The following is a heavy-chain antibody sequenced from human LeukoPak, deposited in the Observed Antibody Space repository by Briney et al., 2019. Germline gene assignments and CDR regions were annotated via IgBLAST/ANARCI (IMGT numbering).Heavy chain of an antibody. CDR1: GGTFSSYA. Sequence: VASVKVSCKASGGTFSSYAISWVRQAPGQGLEWMGGIIPIFGTANYAQKFQGRVTITADESTSTAYMELSSLRSEDTAVYYCARDLATCRLSTSCYKGLDYWGQGTLVTVSS. CDR2: IIPIFGTA. CDR3: ARDLATCRLSTSCYKGLDY. J-gene: IGHJ4*02. V-gene: IGHV1-69*13. D-gene: IGHD2-2*02.